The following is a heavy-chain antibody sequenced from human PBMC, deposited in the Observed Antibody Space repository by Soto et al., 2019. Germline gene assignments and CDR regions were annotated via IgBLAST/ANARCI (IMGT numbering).Heavy chain of an antibody. CDR2: ISAYNGNT. Sequence: SVKVSCKASGYTFTSYGISWVRQAPGQGLEWMGWISAYNGNTNYAQKLQGRVTMTTDTSTSTAYMELRSLRSDDTAVYYCARVSWRWLQLPHWFDPWGQGTLVTVSS. CDR3: ARVSWRWLQLPHWFDP. CDR1: GYTFTSYG. D-gene: IGHD5-12*01. J-gene: IGHJ5*02. V-gene: IGHV1-18*01.